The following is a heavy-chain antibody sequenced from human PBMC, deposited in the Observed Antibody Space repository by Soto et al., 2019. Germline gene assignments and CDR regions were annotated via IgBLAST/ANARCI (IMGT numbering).Heavy chain of an antibody. J-gene: IGHJ6*02. Sequence: EVQLVESGGGLVQPGGSLRLSCAASGFTFSPYDMNWVRQAPGKGLEWVSHISSGSTAIYYADSVKGRFTISRDNAKNSLYLPMHNLRDEDTAVYYCARDPGGMDVWGQGTTVTVSS. CDR2: ISSGSTAI. V-gene: IGHV3-48*02. CDR3: ARDPGGMDV. D-gene: IGHD3-10*01. CDR1: GFTFSPYD.